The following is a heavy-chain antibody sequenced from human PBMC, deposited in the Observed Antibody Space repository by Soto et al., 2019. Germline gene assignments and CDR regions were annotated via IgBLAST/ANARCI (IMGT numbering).Heavy chain of an antibody. CDR1: GFSLSTSGVS. CDR3: AHRRGIPYYFFDY. V-gene: IGHV2-5*02. CDR2: IYWDDDK. Sequence: QITLKESGPTLVQPTQTLTVTGTFSGFSLSTSGVSVGCIRQPPGKALEWLALIYWDDDKRYSPSLKSRLTNTKDTSKNQVVLAVTIMYPVDTATYYCAHRRGIPYYFFDYWGPGTLVTVSS. J-gene: IGHJ4*02. D-gene: IGHD3-16*01.